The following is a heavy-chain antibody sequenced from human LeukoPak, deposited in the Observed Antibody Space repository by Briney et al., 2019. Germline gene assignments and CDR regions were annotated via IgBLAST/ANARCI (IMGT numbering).Heavy chain of an antibody. CDR3: ASGASYSGSPTFDY. J-gene: IGHJ4*02. CDR2: IYHSGST. D-gene: IGHD1-26*01. V-gene: IGHV4-4*02. Sequence: PSETLSLTCAVSGGSISSSNWWSWVRQPPGKGLEWIGEIYHSGSTNYNPSLKSRVTISVDKSKNQFSLKLSSVTAADTAVYYCASGASYSGSPTFDYWGQGTLVTVSS. CDR1: GGSISSSNW.